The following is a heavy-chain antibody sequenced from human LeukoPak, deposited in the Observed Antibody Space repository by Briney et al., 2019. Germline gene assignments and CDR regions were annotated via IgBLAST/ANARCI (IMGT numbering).Heavy chain of an antibody. V-gene: IGHV4-34*01. CDR3: ARGMANYDYVWGSYRFWFDP. J-gene: IGHJ5*02. Sequence: PSETLSLTCAVYGGSFSGYYWSWIRQPPGKGLEWIGEINHSGSTNYNPSLKSRVTISVDTSKNQFSLKLSSVTAADTAVYYCARGMANYDYVWGSYRFWFDPWGQGTLVTVSS. CDR1: GGSFSGYY. D-gene: IGHD3-16*02. CDR2: INHSGST.